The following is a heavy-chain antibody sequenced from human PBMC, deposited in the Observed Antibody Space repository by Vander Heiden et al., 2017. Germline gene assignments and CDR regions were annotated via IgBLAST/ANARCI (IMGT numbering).Heavy chain of an antibody. CDR1: GSTFSCYG. D-gene: IGHD6-13*01. Sequence: QVQLVESGGGVVQPGSSLSLSCAASGSTFSCYGRHWGRQARGKGLEWVAVICNDGSNKYYADSVKGRITIARDNSKNTLYLQMNTLRAEDAAVYDCGRYVSVGRAAAGIPEWGQGTLVTVSS. V-gene: IGHV3-33*01. CDR2: ICNDGSNK. J-gene: IGHJ4*02. CDR3: GRYVSVGRAAAGIPE.